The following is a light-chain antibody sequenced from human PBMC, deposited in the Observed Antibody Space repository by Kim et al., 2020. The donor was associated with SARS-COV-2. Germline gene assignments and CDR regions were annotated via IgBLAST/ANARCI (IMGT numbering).Light chain of an antibody. CDR3: AAWDDSLSGVV. Sequence: GQRVTIACSGGSSNVGSNYVYWYLHLPGAAPKLLIYRNNRRPSGVPDRFSGSKSGTSASLAISGLRSEDEADYYCAAWDDSLSGVVFGGGTQLTVL. CDR2: RNN. J-gene: IGLJ2*01. V-gene: IGLV1-47*01. CDR1: SSNVGSNY.